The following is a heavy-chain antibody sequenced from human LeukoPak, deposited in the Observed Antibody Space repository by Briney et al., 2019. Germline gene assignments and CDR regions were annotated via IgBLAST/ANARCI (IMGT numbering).Heavy chain of an antibody. J-gene: IGHJ4*02. V-gene: IGHV4-4*09. D-gene: IGHD3-10*01. CDR2: IYTSGST. Sequence: SETLSLTCTVSGGSISTYYWSWIRQPPGKGQEWIGYIYTSGSTDYNPSLKSRVTISLDTSNNQFSLNLNSVTAADTAVYYCARSRGRKVTPFDYWGQGILVTVAS. CDR3: ARSRGRKVTPFDY. CDR1: GGSISTYY.